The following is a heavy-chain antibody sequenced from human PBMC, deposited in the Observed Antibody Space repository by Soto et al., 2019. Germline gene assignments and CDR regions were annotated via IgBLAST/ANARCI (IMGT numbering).Heavy chain of an antibody. CDR1: GFTFGDYA. V-gene: IGHV3-49*03. D-gene: IGHD3-16*02. J-gene: IGHJ4*02. Sequence: GGSLRLSRTASGFTFGDYAMIWFRQAPGKGLEWVGFIRSKAYGGTTEYAASVKGRFTISRDDSKSIAYLQMNSLKTEDTAVYYCTRARIRGFGGVIAPNFDYWGQGTLVTVSS. CDR3: TRARIRGFGGVIAPNFDY. CDR2: IRSKAYGGTT.